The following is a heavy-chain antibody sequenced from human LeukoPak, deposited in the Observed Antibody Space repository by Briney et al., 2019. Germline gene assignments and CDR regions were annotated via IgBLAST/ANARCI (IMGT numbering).Heavy chain of an antibody. CDR2: ISSSSYI. J-gene: IGHJ4*02. CDR3: ARESSGWEFDY. V-gene: IGHV3-21*01. Sequence: PGGSLRLSCAASGFTFSSYSMNWVRQAPGKGLEWVSSISSSSYIYYADSVKGRFTISRDNAKNSLYLQMNSLRAEDTAVYYCARESSGWEFDYWGQGTLVTVSS. D-gene: IGHD6-19*01. CDR1: GFTFSSYS.